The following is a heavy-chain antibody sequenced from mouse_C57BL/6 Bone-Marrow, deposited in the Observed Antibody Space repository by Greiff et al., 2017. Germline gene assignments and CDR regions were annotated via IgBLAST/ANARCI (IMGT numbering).Heavy chain of an antibody. D-gene: IGHD1-1*01. V-gene: IGHV1-55*01. Sequence: QVQLQQPGAELVKPGASVKMSCKASGYTFTSYWITWVKQRPGQGLEWIGDIYPGSGSTNYNEKFKSKATLTLDTSSSTAYMQLSSLTSEDSAVYYCANFLLLAYWGQGTLVTVSA. CDR3: ANFLLLAY. CDR2: IYPGSGST. J-gene: IGHJ3*01. CDR1: GYTFTSYW.